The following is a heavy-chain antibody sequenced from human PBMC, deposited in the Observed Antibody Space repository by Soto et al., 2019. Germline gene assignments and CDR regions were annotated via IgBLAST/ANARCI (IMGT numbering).Heavy chain of an antibody. V-gene: IGHV1-18*01. CDR3: AGGGYCTRTHCYGPTHPFDY. CDR2: ISAYTGNT. D-gene: IGHD2-2*01. Sequence: QVQLVQSGAEVKKPGASVKVSCKTSGYTFSNYAFTWVRQAPGQGLEWMGWISAYTGNTNYAQELQSRVSMTTDTATRTAYMELRRLRSDDTAVSYCAGGGYCTRTHCYGPTHPFDYWGQGTLVTGSS. J-gene: IGHJ4*02. CDR1: GYTFSNYA.